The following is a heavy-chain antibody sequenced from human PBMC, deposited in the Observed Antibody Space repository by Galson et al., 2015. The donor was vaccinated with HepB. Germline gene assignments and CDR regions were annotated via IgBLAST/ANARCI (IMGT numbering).Heavy chain of an antibody. Sequence: SLRLSCAASGSILSSYSMNWVRQAPGKGLEWVSSMSSSTNYIYYADSVKGRFTVSIDNAKNSLFLQMNSLRDEDTAVYYCATNTPAAVMRASGMDVWGQGTAVTVSS. D-gene: IGHD2-2*01. CDR2: MSSSTNYI. CDR3: ATNTPAAVMRASGMDV. J-gene: IGHJ6*02. V-gene: IGHV3-21*01. CDR1: GSILSSYS.